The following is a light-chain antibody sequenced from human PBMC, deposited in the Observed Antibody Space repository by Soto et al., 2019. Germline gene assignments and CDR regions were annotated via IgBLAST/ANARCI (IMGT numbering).Light chain of an antibody. CDR3: QQYDTSSYT. V-gene: IGKV3-20*01. Sequence: EVVLTQSPGTLSLSPGERATLSCRASQSVSGRYLTWYQQKPGQAPRRLIFGASSRASGTPDRFSGSGSGTDFTLTISRLEPEDFAVYYCQQYDTSSYTSGHGTKVEIK. CDR1: QSVSGRY. J-gene: IGKJ2*01. CDR2: GAS.